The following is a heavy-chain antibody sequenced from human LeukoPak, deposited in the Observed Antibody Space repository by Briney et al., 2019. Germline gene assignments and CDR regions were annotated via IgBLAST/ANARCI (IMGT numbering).Heavy chain of an antibody. Sequence: SVKVSCKASGGTFSNYAISWVRQAPGQGLEWMGGIIPLFDTADYAQKFQGRLTITADESTSTAYMELSSLRAEDTAVYYCARDLVGSHTGYSSGAWDYWGQGTLVTVS. CDR2: IIPLFDTA. CDR3: ARDLVGSHTGYSSGAWDY. D-gene: IGHD3-9*01. J-gene: IGHJ4*02. V-gene: IGHV1-69*13. CDR1: GGTFSNYA.